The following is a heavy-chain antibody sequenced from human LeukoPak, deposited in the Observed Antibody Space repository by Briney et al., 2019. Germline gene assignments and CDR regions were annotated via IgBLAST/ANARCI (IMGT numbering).Heavy chain of an antibody. Sequence: TLSLTCTVSGGSISSGGYYWSWIRQPPGKGLEWIGYIYHSGSTYYNPSLKSRVTISVDRSKNQFSLKLSSVTAADTAVYYCARGSRGVAYLPDAFDIWGQGTMVTVSS. CDR1: GGSISSGGYY. CDR2: IYHSGST. D-gene: IGHD3-10*01. J-gene: IGHJ3*02. CDR3: ARGSRGVAYLPDAFDI. V-gene: IGHV4-30-2*01.